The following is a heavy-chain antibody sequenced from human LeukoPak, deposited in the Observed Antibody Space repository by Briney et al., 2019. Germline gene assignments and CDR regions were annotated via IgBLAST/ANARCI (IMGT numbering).Heavy chain of an antibody. V-gene: IGHV3-9*01. Sequence: GGSLRLSCAASGFTFDDNAMHWVRQAPGKGLEWVSGINWNSGSMGYADSVKGRFTISRDNAKNSLYLQMNSLRAEDTAVYYCARRAGAYSHPYDYWSQGTLVTVSS. CDR2: INWNSGSM. J-gene: IGHJ4*02. D-gene: IGHD4/OR15-4a*01. CDR3: ARRAGAYSHPYDY. CDR1: GFTFDDNA.